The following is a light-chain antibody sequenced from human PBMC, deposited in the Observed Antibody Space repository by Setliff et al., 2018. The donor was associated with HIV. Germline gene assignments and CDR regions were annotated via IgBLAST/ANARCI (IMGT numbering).Light chain of an antibody. CDR3: CSYAGTYTYI. CDR2: DVT. Sequence: QSALTQPASVSGSPGQSIAISCTGTSNDIGGFDYVSWYQQHPGKAPKLILYDVTKRPSGVPDRFSGSKSGDTASLTISGLQSEDEADYYCCSYAGTYTYIFGTGTKVTVL. J-gene: IGLJ1*01. V-gene: IGLV2-11*01. CDR1: SNDIGGFDY.